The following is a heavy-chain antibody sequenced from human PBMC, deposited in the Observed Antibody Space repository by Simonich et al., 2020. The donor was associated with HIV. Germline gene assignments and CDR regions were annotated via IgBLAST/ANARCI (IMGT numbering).Heavy chain of an antibody. Sequence: QVQLQQWGAGLLKPSETLSLTCAVYGGSLSGYYWSWIRQPPGKGLEWIGEINHSGSTNYHPALKSRVTISVDTSKNQFSLKLSSVTAADTAVYYCARRHPTTVTTPYFDYWGQGTLVTVSS. CDR1: GGSLSGYY. CDR2: INHSGST. J-gene: IGHJ4*02. V-gene: IGHV4-34*01. D-gene: IGHD4-17*01. CDR3: ARRHPTTVTTPYFDY.